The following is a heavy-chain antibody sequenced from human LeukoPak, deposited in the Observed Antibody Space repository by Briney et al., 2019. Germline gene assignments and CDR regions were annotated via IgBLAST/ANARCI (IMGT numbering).Heavy chain of an antibody. CDR2: IYHSGTP. CDR3: ARDREVAGTIN. D-gene: IGHD6-19*01. J-gene: IGHJ4*02. V-gene: IGHV4-30-2*01. Sequence: PSQTLSLTCTVSGGALSSGGYYWTWIRQPPGKGLEWIGNIYHSGTPYYNPSLKSRVTLSVDRSKNQFSLKMTSVTAADTAVYYCARDREVAGTINWGQGTLVTVSS. CDR1: GGALSSGGYY.